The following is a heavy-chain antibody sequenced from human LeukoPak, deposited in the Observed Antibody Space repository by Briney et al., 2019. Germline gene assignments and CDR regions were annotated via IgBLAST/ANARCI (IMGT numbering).Heavy chain of an antibody. J-gene: IGHJ4*02. CDR1: GFTFDDYT. D-gene: IGHD6-13*01. CDR2: ISWNSGSI. V-gene: IGHV3-9*01. CDR3: AKDIGYSSSWYEGPFDY. Sequence: GGSLRLSCAASGFTFDDYTMHWVRQAPGKGLEWVSGISWNSGSIGYADSVKGRFTISRDNAKNSLYLQMNSLRAEDTALYYCAKDIGYSSSWYEGPFDYWGQGTLVTVSS.